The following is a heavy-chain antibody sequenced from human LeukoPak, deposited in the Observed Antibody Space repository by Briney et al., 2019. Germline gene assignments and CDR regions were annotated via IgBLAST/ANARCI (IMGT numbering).Heavy chain of an antibody. Sequence: PGGSLRLSCAASGFTFSDYYMSWIRQAPGKGLEYVSAISSNGGSTYYANSVKGRFTISRDNSKNTLYLQMGSLRAEDMAVYYCARGPFRGSGSYYGYYFDYWGQGTLVTVSS. D-gene: IGHD3-10*01. J-gene: IGHJ4*02. CDR1: GFTFSDYY. CDR3: ARGPFRGSGSYYGYYFDY. V-gene: IGHV3-64*01. CDR2: ISSNGGST.